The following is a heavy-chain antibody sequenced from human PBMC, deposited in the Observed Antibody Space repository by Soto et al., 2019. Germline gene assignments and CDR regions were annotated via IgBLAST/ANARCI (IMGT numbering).Heavy chain of an antibody. CDR2: ISESGTTI. Sequence: QVHLMESGGGLVKPGGSLRLSCAASGFAFSAYYMGWIRQAPGKGLEWLSYISESGTTIYYADSVKGRFTISRDNAKNSLSMQMNSLRVEDTAVYYCTRSAYDTSGYTDYWGQGNLVTVSS. J-gene: IGHJ4*02. D-gene: IGHD3-22*01. CDR3: TRSAYDTSGYTDY. V-gene: IGHV3-11*01. CDR1: GFAFSAYY.